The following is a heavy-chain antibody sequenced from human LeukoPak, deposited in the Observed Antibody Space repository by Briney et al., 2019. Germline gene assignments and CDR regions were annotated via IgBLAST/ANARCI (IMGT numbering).Heavy chain of an antibody. D-gene: IGHD1-26*01. V-gene: IGHV4-59*01. CDR3: AREHPSIVGATDYFDY. Sequence: PSETLSLTCTVSGGSISSYYWSLIRQPPGKGLEWIGYIYYSGSTNYNPSLKSRVTTSVDTSKNQFSLKLSSVTAADTAVYYCAREHPSIVGATDYFDYWGQGTLVTVSS. CDR1: GGSISSYY. J-gene: IGHJ4*02. CDR2: IYYSGST.